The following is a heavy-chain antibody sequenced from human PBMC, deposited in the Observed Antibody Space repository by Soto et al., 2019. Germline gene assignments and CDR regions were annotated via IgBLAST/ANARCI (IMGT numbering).Heavy chain of an antibody. CDR3: ARGSWDREGYAIHA. D-gene: IGHD1-26*01. Sequence: SETLSLSCTVAGGSISRYDWSWIRQTPEKGLQYIGYIYYSGSANDNPSLKSRVTVSDDTSTNQSFLTLTSVAAADTAVYYCARGSWDREGYAIHAWGQGPTVX. J-gene: IGHJ6*02. CDR2: IYYSGSA. CDR1: GGSISRYD. V-gene: IGHV4-59*08.